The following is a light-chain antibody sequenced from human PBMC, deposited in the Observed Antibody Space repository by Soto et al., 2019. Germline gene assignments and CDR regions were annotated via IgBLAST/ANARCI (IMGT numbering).Light chain of an antibody. Sequence: DKVLTQSPVTLSVSLGERATLSCRASQSITTNLAWYQQKPGQAPRLLIFGASNRATGIPARFSGSGSGTKFSLTISSLQSEDSAIYYCQQYNDWPPLTFGGGTKVEI. CDR1: QSITTN. J-gene: IGKJ4*01. CDR2: GAS. V-gene: IGKV3-15*01. CDR3: QQYNDWPPLT.